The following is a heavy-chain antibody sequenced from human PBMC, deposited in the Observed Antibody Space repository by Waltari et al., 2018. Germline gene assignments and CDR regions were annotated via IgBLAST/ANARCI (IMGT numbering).Heavy chain of an antibody. V-gene: IGHV4-30-4*08. CDR3: ARASRDGYNYYFDY. Sequence: QVQLQESGPGLVKPSQTLSLTCTVSGGSISSGDYYWSWIRQPPGKGLEWIGDIYYSGSTYYNPSLKSRVTISIDTSKNQFSLKLSSVTAADTAVYYCARASRDGYNYYFDYWGQGTLVTVSS. J-gene: IGHJ4*02. D-gene: IGHD5-12*01. CDR2: IYYSGST. CDR1: GGSISSGDYY.